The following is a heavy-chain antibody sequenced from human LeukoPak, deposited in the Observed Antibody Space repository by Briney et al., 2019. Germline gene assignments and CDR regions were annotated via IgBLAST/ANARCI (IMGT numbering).Heavy chain of an antibody. CDR3: ARVPVTSWWGRHAFDI. J-gene: IGHJ3*02. CDR1: GGSIGSGDYY. D-gene: IGHD3-16*01. CDR2: IYYSGST. V-gene: IGHV4-30-4*08. Sequence: SETLSLTCTVSGGSIGSGDYYWSWIRQPPGKGLEWIGYIYYSGSTYYNPSLKSRVTISVDTSKNQFSLKLSSVTAADTAVYYCARVPVTSWWGRHAFDIWGQGTMVTVSS.